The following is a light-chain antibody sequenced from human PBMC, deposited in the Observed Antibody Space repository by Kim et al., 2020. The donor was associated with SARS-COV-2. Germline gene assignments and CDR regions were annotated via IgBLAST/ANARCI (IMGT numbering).Light chain of an antibody. CDR2: GAS. V-gene: IGKV3-15*01. CDR3: QQYNDWPIT. J-gene: IGKJ5*01. Sequence: EIVMTQSPATLSVSPGEKATLSCRASQNVYSNLAWYQQKPGQAPRLLIYGASIRNTGIPARFSGSGSGTEFTLTISSLQSEDFAVYYCQQYNDWPITFGQGTRLEIK. CDR1: QNVYSN.